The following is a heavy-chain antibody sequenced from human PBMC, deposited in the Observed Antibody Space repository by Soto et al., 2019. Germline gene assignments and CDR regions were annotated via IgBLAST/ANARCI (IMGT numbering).Heavy chain of an antibody. CDR1: GYTFSSSG. D-gene: IGHD2-8*01. CDR3: AKDTESNGFDD. J-gene: IGHJ4*01. Sequence: ASVKVSGKTSGYTFSSSGISWVRQAPGQGLEWMGWIRPDNGNRKSAQRLQGRVTLTTDTSASTAYMELRSLTSDDTAMYYCAKDTESNGFDDWGQGTLVTVSS. V-gene: IGHV1-18*01. CDR2: IRPDNGNR.